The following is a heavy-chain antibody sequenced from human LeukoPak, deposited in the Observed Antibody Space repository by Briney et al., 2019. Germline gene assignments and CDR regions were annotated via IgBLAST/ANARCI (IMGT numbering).Heavy chain of an antibody. V-gene: IGHV4-59*08. D-gene: IGHD3-10*01. J-gene: IGHJ2*01. CDR3: ARPRVAGRTGWHFDV. CDR1: GGPISNYY. Sequence: SETLSLTCTVSGGPISNYYWSWVRQPPGKGLEWIGYIYYIGNTDYNPSLKSRVSISVDTSKNQFSLNLKSVTATDTALYYCARPRVAGRTGWHFDVWGRGTLVTVSS. CDR2: IYYIGNT.